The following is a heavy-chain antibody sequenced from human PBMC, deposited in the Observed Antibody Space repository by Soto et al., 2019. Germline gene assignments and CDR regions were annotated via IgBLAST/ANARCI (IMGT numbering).Heavy chain of an antibody. V-gene: IGHV1-3*01. J-gene: IGHJ5*02. CDR1: GYTFTSYA. D-gene: IGHD3-3*01. Sequence: QVQLVQSGAEVKKPGASVKVSCKASGYTFTSYAMHWVRQAPGQRLEWMGWINAGNGNTKYSQKFQGRVTITRDTSASTAYMELSSLRSEDTAVYYCARRARMESDFWRNWFDPWCQGTLVTVSS. CDR3: ARRARMESDFWRNWFDP. CDR2: INAGNGNT.